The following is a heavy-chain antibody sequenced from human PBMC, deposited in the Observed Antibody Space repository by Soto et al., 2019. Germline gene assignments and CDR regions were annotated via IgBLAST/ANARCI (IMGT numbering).Heavy chain of an antibody. Sequence: GRSLRLSCAASGFTFSSYGMHWVRQALGKGLEWVAVIWYDGSNKYYADSVKGRFTISRDNSKNTLYLQMNSLRAEDTAVYYCARDGGYVYYFDYWGQGTLVTVSS. D-gene: IGHD5-12*01. J-gene: IGHJ4*02. CDR3: ARDGGYVYYFDY. CDR1: GFTFSSYG. CDR2: IWYDGSNK. V-gene: IGHV3-33*01.